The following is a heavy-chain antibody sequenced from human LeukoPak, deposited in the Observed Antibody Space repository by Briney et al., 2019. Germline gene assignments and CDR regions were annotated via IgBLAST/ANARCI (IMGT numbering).Heavy chain of an antibody. D-gene: IGHD6-13*01. Sequence: GGSLRLSCAASGFTFSSYGMHWVRQAPGKGLEWVAVISYDGSNKYYADSVKGRFTISRDNSKNTLYLQMNSLRAEDTAVYYCAKSPFDLSGSSWHYGMDVWGQGTTVTVSS. J-gene: IGHJ6*02. CDR1: GFTFSSYG. CDR3: AKSPFDLSGSSWHYGMDV. CDR2: ISYDGSNK. V-gene: IGHV3-30*18.